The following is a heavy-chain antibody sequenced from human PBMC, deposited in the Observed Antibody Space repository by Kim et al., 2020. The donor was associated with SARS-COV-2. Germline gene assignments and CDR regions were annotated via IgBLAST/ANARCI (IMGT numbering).Heavy chain of an antibody. V-gene: IGHV1-69*04. CDR3: ASVLGALYSYGFRDYYGMDV. CDR1: GGTFSSYA. Sequence: SVKVSCKASGGTFSSYAISWVRQAPGQGLEWMGRIIPILGIANYAQKFQGRVTITADKSTSTAYMELSSLRSEDTAVYYCASVLGALYSYGFRDYYGMDVWGQGTTVTVSS. J-gene: IGHJ6*02. CDR2: IIPILGIA. D-gene: IGHD5-18*01.